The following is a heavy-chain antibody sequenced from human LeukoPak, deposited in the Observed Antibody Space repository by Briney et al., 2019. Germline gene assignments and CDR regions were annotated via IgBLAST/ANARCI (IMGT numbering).Heavy chain of an antibody. V-gene: IGHV1-2*02. CDR3: TRDHCSFANCYEDYYYGMDV. CDR1: GCTFTDYY. D-gene: IGHD2-2*01. Sequence: GASVTVSCKASGCTFTDYYVHWVRHAPGQGLEWMGWITPNNGGPTYAQNFQGRVTMTRDTSISTVYMELRRLRSDDSAIYYCTRDHCSFANCYEDYYYGMDVWGQGTTVTVSS. CDR2: ITPNNGGP. J-gene: IGHJ6*02.